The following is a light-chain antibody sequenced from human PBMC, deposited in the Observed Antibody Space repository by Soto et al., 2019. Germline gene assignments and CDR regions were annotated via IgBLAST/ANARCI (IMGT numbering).Light chain of an antibody. V-gene: IGLV2-14*03. CDR3: SSNTTSTTRV. Sequence: QSVLTQPASVSGSPGQSITISCTGTSSDVGAYDFVSWYQQHPDKAPKLMIYEVSNRPSGVSHRFSGSKSVNTATLTISGLQAEDVADYYCSSNTTSTTRVFGTGTKVTV. CDR1: SSDVGAYDF. J-gene: IGLJ1*01. CDR2: EVS.